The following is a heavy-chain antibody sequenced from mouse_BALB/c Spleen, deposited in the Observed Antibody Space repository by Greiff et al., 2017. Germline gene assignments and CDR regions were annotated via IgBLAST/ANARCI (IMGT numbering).Heavy chain of an antibody. Sequence: DVQLQESGGGLVKPGGSLKLSCAASGFTFSSYTMSWVRQTPEKRLEWVATISSGGSYTYYPDSVKGRFTISRDNAKNTLYLQMSSLKSEDTAMYYCTREFDYYGSSYAMDYWGQGTSVTVSS. CDR1: GFTFSSYT. CDR2: ISSGGSYT. CDR3: TREFDYYGSSYAMDY. V-gene: IGHV5-6-4*01. J-gene: IGHJ4*01. D-gene: IGHD1-1*01.